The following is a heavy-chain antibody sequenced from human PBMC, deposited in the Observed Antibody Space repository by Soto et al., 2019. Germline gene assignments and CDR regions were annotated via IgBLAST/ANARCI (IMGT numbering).Heavy chain of an antibody. CDR3: ARGDPHFATKLNPYFEC. Sequence: PVGSLRLSCASSVFTFSSYWMSWVRHSPGKWLEWVANIKQDGSEKYYVDSVKGRFTISRDNAKNSLYLQMNSLRAEDTAVYYCARGDPHFATKLNPYFECWGQGTLVIVSS. CDR2: IKQDGSEK. V-gene: IGHV3-7*01. CDR1: VFTFSSYW. J-gene: IGHJ4*02.